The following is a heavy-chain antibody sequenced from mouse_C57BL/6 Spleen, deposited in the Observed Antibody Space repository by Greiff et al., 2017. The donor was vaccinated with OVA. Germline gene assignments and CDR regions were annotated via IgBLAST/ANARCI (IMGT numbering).Heavy chain of an antibody. CDR3: MVGQTFAY. Sequence: QVQLKESGAELVRPGASVTLSCKASGYTFTDYEMHWVKQTPVHGLEWIGAIDPETGGTAYNQKFKGKAILTADKSSSTAYMELRSLTSEDSAVYYCMVGQTFAYWGQGTLVTVSA. CDR2: IDPETGGT. CDR1: GYTFTDYE. J-gene: IGHJ3*01. D-gene: IGHD3-3*01. V-gene: IGHV1-15*01.